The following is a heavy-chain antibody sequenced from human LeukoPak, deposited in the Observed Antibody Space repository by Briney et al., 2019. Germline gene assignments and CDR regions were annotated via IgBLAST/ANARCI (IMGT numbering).Heavy chain of an antibody. CDR3: AGWPMVRGVIRSFDY. D-gene: IGHD3-10*01. J-gene: IGHJ4*02. Sequence: ASVKVSCKVSGYTLTELSMHWVRQAPGKGLEGMGGFDPEDGETIDAQKFQGRVTMTEVTFTDSAHMELSSLRSQDTALYYCAGWPMVRGVIRSFDYWGQGTLVTVSS. CDR1: GYTLTELS. V-gene: IGHV1-24*01. CDR2: FDPEDGET.